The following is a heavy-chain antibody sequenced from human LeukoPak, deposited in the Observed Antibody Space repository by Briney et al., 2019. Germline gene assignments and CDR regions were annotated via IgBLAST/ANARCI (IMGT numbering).Heavy chain of an antibody. V-gene: IGHV4-39*07. D-gene: IGHD3-3*01. J-gene: IGHJ3*02. CDR1: GDSISSSNCY. CDR3: ARRVVVITSTPNEAFDI. Sequence: PSETLSLTCTVSGDSISSSNCYWGWIRQPPGKGLEWIGSIYFSGGTYYNASLTSRVSISVDKSRKQFSLRLTSVTAADTAVYYCARRVVVITSTPNEAFDIWGQGTMVTVSS. CDR2: IYFSGGT.